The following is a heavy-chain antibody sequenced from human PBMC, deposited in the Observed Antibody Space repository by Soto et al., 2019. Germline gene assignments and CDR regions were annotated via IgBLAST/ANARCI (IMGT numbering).Heavy chain of an antibody. J-gene: IGHJ6*02. V-gene: IGHV1-69*06. CDR2: IIPIFGAT. CDR1: GGSFTNYA. D-gene: IGHD7-27*01. Sequence: QVQLVQSGAEGKRPGSSVKVSCKATGGSFTNYAVSWVQQAPGHGLEWMGGIIPIFGATNYAQKFQGSVTITADKSTSSAFMELSSLRFDDTAMYYCARGLGSNTYDYYAKDVWCQGTTITVSS. CDR3: ARGLGSNTYDYYAKDV.